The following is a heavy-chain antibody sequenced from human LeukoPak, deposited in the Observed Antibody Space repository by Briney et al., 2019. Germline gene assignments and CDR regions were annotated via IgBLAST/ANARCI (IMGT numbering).Heavy chain of an antibody. Sequence: GGSLRLSCAASGFTLSSYGMSWVRQAPGKGLEWVSAISGSGGSTFYAHSLKGRFTISRDNARNTLYLQMNSLTAEDAAVYCCANTLHTYCDGDCLGYWGQGTLVTVSS. CDR3: ANTLHTYCDGDCLGY. V-gene: IGHV3-23*01. CDR1: GFTLSSYG. CDR2: ISGSGGST. D-gene: IGHD2-21*02. J-gene: IGHJ4*02.